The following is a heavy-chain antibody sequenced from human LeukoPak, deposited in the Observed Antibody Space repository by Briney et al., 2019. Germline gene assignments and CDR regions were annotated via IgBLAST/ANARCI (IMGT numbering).Heavy chain of an antibody. J-gene: IGHJ4*02. Sequence: PGGSLRLSCSASGFTFSSYAMHWVRQDPGKGLEYVSAISSNGGSTYYADSVKGRFTISRDNSKNTLYLQMSSLRAEDTAVYYCVKDLRGSGSYRNYWGQGTLVTVSS. CDR2: ISSNGGST. CDR1: GFTFSSYA. D-gene: IGHD3-10*01. CDR3: VKDLRGSGSYRNY. V-gene: IGHV3-64D*06.